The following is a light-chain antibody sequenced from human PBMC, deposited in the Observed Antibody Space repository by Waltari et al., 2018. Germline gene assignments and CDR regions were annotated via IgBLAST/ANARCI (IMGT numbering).Light chain of an antibody. J-gene: IGKJ4*01. CDR3: QQYDNWPSFS. CDR2: GAS. Sequence: IVMTHSPATLSVSPGDSATLSCRASQDISMKLAWYHHRPGQAPRLLIYGASTRATGIPARFSGSGAGTEFTLTISSLQSEDFAVYYCQQYDNWPSFSFGGGTKVDIK. V-gene: IGKV3-15*01. CDR1: QDISMK.